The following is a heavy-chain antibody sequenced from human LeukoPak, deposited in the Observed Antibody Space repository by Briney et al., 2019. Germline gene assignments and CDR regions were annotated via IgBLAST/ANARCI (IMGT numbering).Heavy chain of an antibody. J-gene: IGHJ6*03. V-gene: IGHV1-2*02. Sequence: ASVKVSCKASGYTFTGYYMHWVRQAPGQGLEWMGWINPNGGGTNYAQKFQGRVTMTRDTSISTAYMELNRLRSDDTAVYYCARDIAAREYYYYYYYMDVWGKGTTVTVSS. D-gene: IGHD6-6*01. CDR1: GYTFTGYY. CDR3: ARDIAAREYYYYYYYMDV. CDR2: INPNGGGT.